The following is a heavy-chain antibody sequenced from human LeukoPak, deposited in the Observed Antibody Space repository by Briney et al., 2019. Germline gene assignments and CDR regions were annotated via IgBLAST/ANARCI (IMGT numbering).Heavy chain of an antibody. D-gene: IGHD3-22*01. V-gene: IGHV4-59*01. CDR2: IYYSGST. Sequence: SETLSLTCVVSGGSISSYYWSWIRQPPGKGLEWIGYIYYSGSTNYNPSLKSRVTISVDTSKNQFSLKLSSVTAADTAVYYCARDPAYSGYYHDAFDIWGQGTMVTVSS. J-gene: IGHJ3*02. CDR1: GGSISSYY. CDR3: ARDPAYSGYYHDAFDI.